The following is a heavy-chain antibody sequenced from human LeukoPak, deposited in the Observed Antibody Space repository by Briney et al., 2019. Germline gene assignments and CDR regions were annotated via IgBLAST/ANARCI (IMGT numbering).Heavy chain of an antibody. J-gene: IGHJ4*02. CDR3: AKGDYYDSSGYYRDY. Sequence: PGGSLRLSCAASGFTFSNYAMNWVRQAPGKGLEWVSTVTGSGGSTYYADSVKGRFTISRDNSKNTLYLQMNSLRAEDTAVYYCAKGDYYDSSGYYRDYWGQGTLVTVSS. CDR1: GFTFSNYA. CDR2: VTGSGGST. V-gene: IGHV3-23*01. D-gene: IGHD3-22*01.